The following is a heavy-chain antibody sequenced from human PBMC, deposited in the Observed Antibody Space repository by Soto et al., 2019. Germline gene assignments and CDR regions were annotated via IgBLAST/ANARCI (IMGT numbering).Heavy chain of an antibody. D-gene: IGHD3-3*01. Sequence: SGPTLVNPTQTLTLTCTFSGFSLSTSRMCVSWIRQPPGKALEWLARIDWDDAKYFNTSLKTRLTVSKDTSKTQVVLTMTNMDPVDTATYYCARMIFGRSGEYYFDYWGHGILVTVPQ. CDR1: GFSLSTSRMC. CDR2: IDWDDAK. CDR3: ARMIFGRSGEYYFDY. V-gene: IGHV2-70*11. J-gene: IGHJ4*01.